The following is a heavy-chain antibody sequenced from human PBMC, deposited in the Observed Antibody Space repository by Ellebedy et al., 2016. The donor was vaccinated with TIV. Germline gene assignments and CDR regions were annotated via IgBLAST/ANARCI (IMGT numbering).Heavy chain of an antibody. CDR3: AAGYSGGLYGIDY. CDR1: GFPFSSYS. V-gene: IGHV3-48*02. Sequence: PGGSLRLSCAASGFPFSSYSMFWVRQAPGKGLEWVSYIISGTSDIYNAESVKGRVTISRDNAKNSLYLQMDSLRDEDTAVHYCAAGYSGGLYGIDYWGQGTLVIVSS. D-gene: IGHD6-19*01. J-gene: IGHJ4*02. CDR2: IISGTSDI.